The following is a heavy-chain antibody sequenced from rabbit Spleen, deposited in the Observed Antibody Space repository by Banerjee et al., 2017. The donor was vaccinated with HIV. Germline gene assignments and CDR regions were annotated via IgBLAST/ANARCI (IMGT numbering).Heavy chain of an antibody. CDR1: GFSFSDKAV. D-gene: IGHD6-1*01. Sequence: QEQLVESGGGLVQPEGSLKLSCTASGFSFSDKAVMCWVRQAPGKGLEWIACIDTSSTNTAYATWAKGRFTISKTSSTTVTLQMTSLTAADTATYFCARGEHFSVGFSAFAIYLDLWGPGTLVTVS. CDR2: IDTSSTNT. J-gene: IGHJ4*01. V-gene: IGHV1S45*01. CDR3: ARGEHFSVGFSAFAIYLDL.